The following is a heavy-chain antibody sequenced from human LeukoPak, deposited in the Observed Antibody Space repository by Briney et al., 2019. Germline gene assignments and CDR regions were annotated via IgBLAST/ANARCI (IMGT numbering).Heavy chain of an antibody. CDR3: ARGRITMVRGASRGYYFDY. J-gene: IGHJ4*02. V-gene: IGHV1-8*01. Sequence: ASVKVSCKASGYTFTSYDINWVRQATGQGLEWMGWMNPNSGNTGYAQKFQGRVTMTRNTSISTAYMELSSLRSEDTAVYYCARGRITMVRGASRGYYFDYWGQGTLVTVSS. CDR1: GYTFTSYD. CDR2: MNPNSGNT. D-gene: IGHD3-10*01.